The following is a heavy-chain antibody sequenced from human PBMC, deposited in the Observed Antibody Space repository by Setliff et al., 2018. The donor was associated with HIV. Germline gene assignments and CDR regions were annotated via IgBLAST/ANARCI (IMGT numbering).Heavy chain of an antibody. J-gene: IGHJ4*02. CDR3: AKEPLNVFGSGPFDY. CDR1: GDSISNHY. Sequence: PSETLSLTCNVSGDSISNHYWNWIRQPPGKGLEWIATTYNSGNTVSNPSLKSRVTISVDTSKNQFSLTLNSVTAADTAVYFCAKEPLNVFGSGPFDYWGQGTMVTVSS. D-gene: IGHD3-10*01. V-gene: IGHV4-59*11. CDR2: TYNSGNT.